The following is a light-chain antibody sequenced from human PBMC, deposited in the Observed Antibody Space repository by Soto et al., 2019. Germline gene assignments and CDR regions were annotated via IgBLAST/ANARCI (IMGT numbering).Light chain of an antibody. V-gene: IGLV2-14*01. J-gene: IGLJ2*01. CDR3: SSYTTSNTLV. CDR2: EVS. CDR1: SSDVGAYTY. Sequence: QSALTQPASVSASPGQSITISCTGTSSDVGAYTYVSWYQQHPGKAPKLMIFEVSDRPSGVSNRFSGSKSGNTASLTISGLQAEDEADYYCSSYTTSNTLVFGGGTKLTVL.